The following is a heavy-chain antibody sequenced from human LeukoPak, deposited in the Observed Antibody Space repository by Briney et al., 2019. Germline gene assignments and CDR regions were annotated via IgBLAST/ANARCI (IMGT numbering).Heavy chain of an antibody. CDR2: ISYDGSKK. Sequence: ERSLRLSCAASGFTFISYAMHWVRQAPGKGLEWVAVISYDGSKKYYADSVKGRFTISRDNSKNTLYLEVNSLRAEDTAVYYCARDSGDVWGQGTLVTVSS. J-gene: IGHJ4*02. CDR1: GFTFISYA. CDR3: ARDSGDV. D-gene: IGHD2-15*01. V-gene: IGHV3-30*04.